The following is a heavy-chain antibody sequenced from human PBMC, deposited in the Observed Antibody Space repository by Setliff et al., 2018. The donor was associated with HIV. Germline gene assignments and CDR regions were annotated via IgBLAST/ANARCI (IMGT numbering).Heavy chain of an antibody. Sequence: SETLSLTCTVSNGSISSHYWSWIRQPPGKGLEWIGYIYYSGSTNYNPSLKSRVTISVDTSKNQFSLKLSSVTAADTAVYYCARERAALHYFDYWGQGTLVTVSS. CDR1: NGSISSHY. CDR2: IYYSGST. D-gene: IGHD6-13*01. J-gene: IGHJ4*02. CDR3: ARERAALHYFDY. V-gene: IGHV4-59*11.